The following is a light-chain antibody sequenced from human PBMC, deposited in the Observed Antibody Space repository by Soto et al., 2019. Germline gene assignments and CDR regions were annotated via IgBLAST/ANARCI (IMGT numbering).Light chain of an antibody. CDR1: QSVSSY. V-gene: IGKV3-11*01. Sequence: EIVLTQSPATLSLSPWERATLSCMASQSVSSYLAWYQQKPGQAPRLLIYGASNRATGIPARFSGSGSGTDFTLTISNLEPEDFAVYYCQQHSHWPPWTFGQGTKVDIK. J-gene: IGKJ1*01. CDR3: QQHSHWPPWT. CDR2: GAS.